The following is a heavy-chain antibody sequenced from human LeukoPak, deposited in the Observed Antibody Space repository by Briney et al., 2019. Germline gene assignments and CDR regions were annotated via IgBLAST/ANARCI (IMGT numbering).Heavy chain of an antibody. Sequence: GGSLRLSCAASGFTFSSYAMSWVRQAPGKGLEWVSAISGSGGSTYYADSVKGRFTISRDNSKNTLYLQMNSLRAEDTAVYYCAKDREAKGYSDWDYFDYWGQGTLVTVSS. J-gene: IGHJ4*02. V-gene: IGHV3-23*01. CDR2: ISGSGGST. D-gene: IGHD3-22*01. CDR1: GFTFSSYA. CDR3: AKDREAKGYSDWDYFDY.